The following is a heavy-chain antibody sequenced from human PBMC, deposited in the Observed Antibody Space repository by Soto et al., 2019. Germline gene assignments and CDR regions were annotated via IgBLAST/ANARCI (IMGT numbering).Heavy chain of an antibody. Sequence: AVYGGSFSGYYWSWIRQPPGKGLEWIGEINHSGSTNYNPSLKSRVTISVDTSKNQFSLKLSSVTAADTAVYYCARAGRYSSSPAHYYGMDVWGQGTTVTVSS. J-gene: IGHJ6*02. CDR1: GGSFSGYY. CDR2: INHSGST. CDR3: ARAGRYSSSPAHYYGMDV. V-gene: IGHV4-34*01. D-gene: IGHD6-6*01.